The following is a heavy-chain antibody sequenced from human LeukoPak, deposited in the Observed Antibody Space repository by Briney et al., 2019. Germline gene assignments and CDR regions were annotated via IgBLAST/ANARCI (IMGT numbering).Heavy chain of an antibody. V-gene: IGHV3-23*01. CDR2: ISGSGGST. CDR3: ATDSSGPGGAFDI. CDR1: GFTFSSYA. D-gene: IGHD3-22*01. Sequence: GGSLRLSCAASGFTFSSYAMSWVRQAPGKGLEWVSAISGSGGSTYYADSVKGRFTISRYNSKNTLYLQMNSLRAEDTAVYYCATDSSGPGGAFDIWGQGTMVTVSS. J-gene: IGHJ3*02.